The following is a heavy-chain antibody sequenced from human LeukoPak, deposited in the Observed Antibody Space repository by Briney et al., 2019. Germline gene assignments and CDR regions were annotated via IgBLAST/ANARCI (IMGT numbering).Heavy chain of an antibody. CDR2: LNEGGSET. CDR1: GLTFSGFW. CDR3: ASGGHVDY. D-gene: IGHD3-10*01. V-gene: IGHV3-7*01. J-gene: IGHJ4*02. Sequence: GGSLRLSWAASGLTFSGFWMTWVAQAAGRGLGGVANLNEGGSETHYLHSVNGRFTTSRDTAHNSLYLQMNNLTAEDTAVYFCASGGHVDYLGLGTLVTVSS.